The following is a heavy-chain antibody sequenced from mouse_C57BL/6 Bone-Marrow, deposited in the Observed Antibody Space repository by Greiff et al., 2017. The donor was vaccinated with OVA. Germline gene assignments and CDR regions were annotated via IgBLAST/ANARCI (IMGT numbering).Heavy chain of an antibody. CDR1: GFTFSDYG. J-gene: IGHJ2*01. CDR2: ISSGSSTI. D-gene: IGHD1-1*01. Sequence: EVKLVESGGGLVKPGGSLKLSCAASGFTFSDYGMHWVRQAPEQGLEWVAYISSGSSTIYYADTVKGRFTISRDNAKNTLVLQMTSLRSEDTAMYYCAKNNYYGSSYDFDYWGQGTTLTVSS. CDR3: AKNNYYGSSYDFDY. V-gene: IGHV5-17*01.